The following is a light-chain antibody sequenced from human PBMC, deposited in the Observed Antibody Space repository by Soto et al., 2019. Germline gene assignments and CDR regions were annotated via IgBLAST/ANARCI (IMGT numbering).Light chain of an antibody. CDR2: GAS. J-gene: IGKJ1*01. V-gene: IGKV3-20*01. CDR1: QSVSSSY. Sequence: EIVLTQSPGTLSFSPGERATVSCRASQSVSSSYLAWYQQKPGQAPRLLIYGASSRATGIPDRFSGSGSGTDFTLTISRLEPEDFAVYYCQQYGSSPVTFGQGTKVDI. CDR3: QQYGSSPVT.